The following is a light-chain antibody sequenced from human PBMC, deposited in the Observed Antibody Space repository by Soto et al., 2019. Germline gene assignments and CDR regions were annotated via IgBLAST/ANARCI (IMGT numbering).Light chain of an antibody. J-gene: IGKJ4*01. CDR3: LQDNVYPLT. V-gene: IGKV1-5*03. CDR2: KAS. CDR1: HNINRW. Sequence: DIQMTQSPSTLSASVGDTVTITCRASHNINRWLAWYQQRPWKAPNLLIHKASSLEGGVTSRFSVSASGTEFTLTISSLQPDDFAAYVGLQDNVYPLTFGGGTKVEI.